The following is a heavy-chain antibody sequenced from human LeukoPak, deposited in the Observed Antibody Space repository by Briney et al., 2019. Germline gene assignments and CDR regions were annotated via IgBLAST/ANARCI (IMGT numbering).Heavy chain of an antibody. J-gene: IGHJ5*02. CDR1: GGSFSGYY. V-gene: IGHV4-59*01. CDR2: IYYSGST. D-gene: IGHD3-10*01. CDR3: AREGRGLINSWFDP. Sequence: PSETLSLTCAVYGGSFSGYYWSWIRQPPGKGLEWIGHIYYSGSTNYNPSLRSRVTISIDTSKKQLPLKLSSVTAADTAVYYCAREGRGLINSWFDPWGQGTLVTVSS.